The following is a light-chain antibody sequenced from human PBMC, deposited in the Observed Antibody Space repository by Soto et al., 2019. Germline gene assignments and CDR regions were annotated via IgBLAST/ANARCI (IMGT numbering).Light chain of an antibody. CDR2: KAS. CDR3: HHHISDGPA. Sequence: EIQMTKSPYTMTGSVCDRVTITCRASQTISSWLAWYQQKPGKAPKLLIYKASTLKSGVPSRFSGSGSGIEFTLTINGLQLRYFPSYCSHHHISDGPAFGEGAKVDIK. J-gene: IGKJ1*01. V-gene: IGKV1-5*03. CDR1: QTISSW.